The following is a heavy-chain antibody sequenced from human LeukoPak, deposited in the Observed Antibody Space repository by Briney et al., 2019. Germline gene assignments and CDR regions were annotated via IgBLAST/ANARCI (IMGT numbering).Heavy chain of an antibody. Sequence: SETLSLTCEVSGGSLTRTNYLPWVRQPPGKGLEWIGAVHLDGRTNYNPSLKSRLIMSVDLPENHISLKLTSVTAAVTAIYYCAREGGFYRSLDYSGQGTLVTVSS. CDR3: AREGGFYRSLDY. J-gene: IGHJ4*02. CDR2: VHLDGRT. CDR1: GGSLTRTNY. V-gene: IGHV4-4*02. D-gene: IGHD3-3*01.